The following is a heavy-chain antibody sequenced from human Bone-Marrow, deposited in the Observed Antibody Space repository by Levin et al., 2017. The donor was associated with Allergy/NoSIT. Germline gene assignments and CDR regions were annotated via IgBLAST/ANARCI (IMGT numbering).Heavy chain of an antibody. J-gene: IGHJ4*02. D-gene: IGHD3-22*01. CDR2: IRSKAYGGTT. CDR3: TSTMIVVVNDY. CDR1: GFTFGDYA. V-gene: IGHV3-49*03. Sequence: GESLKISCTASGFTFGDYAMSWFRQAPGKGLEWVGFIRSKAYGGTTEYAASVKGRFTISRDDSKSIAYLQMNSLKTEDTAVYYCTSTMIVVVNDYWGQGTLVTVSS.